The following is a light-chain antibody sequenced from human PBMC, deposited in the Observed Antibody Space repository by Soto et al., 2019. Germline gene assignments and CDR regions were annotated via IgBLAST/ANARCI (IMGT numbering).Light chain of an antibody. Sequence: EIVMTQSPATLSVSPGEGATLSCMASHGIGTALAWYQQKPGQTPRLLMYGASIRATGGPARVSGSAPGTEFTLTITSLQSEDFAVYYCQHYSYWPLTFGGETEVESK. V-gene: IGKV3-15*01. CDR3: QHYSYWPLT. J-gene: IGKJ4*01. CDR2: GAS. CDR1: HGIGTA.